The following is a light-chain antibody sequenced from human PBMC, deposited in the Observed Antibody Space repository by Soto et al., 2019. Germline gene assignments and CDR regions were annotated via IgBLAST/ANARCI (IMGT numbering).Light chain of an antibody. Sequence: EIVLTQSPATLSLSPGERATLSCRASQSISTYLAWYQQKPGQAPRLLIYDASNRATGIPARFSGSGSGTDFTLTISSLEPEDFAVYCCQQRNNWPLTFGGGTKVEFK. CDR1: QSISTY. CDR2: DAS. CDR3: QQRNNWPLT. J-gene: IGKJ4*01. V-gene: IGKV3-11*01.